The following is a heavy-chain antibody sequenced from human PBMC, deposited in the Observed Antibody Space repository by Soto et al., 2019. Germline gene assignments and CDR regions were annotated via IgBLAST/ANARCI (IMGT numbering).Heavy chain of an antibody. D-gene: IGHD3-9*01. CDR1: GFTFSSFD. V-gene: IGHV3-13*01. Sequence: GGSLRLSCAASGFTFSSFDMHWVRQATGKGLEWVSAIGTAGDTYYPGSVKGRFTISRGNAKNSLYLQMNSLRAEDTAVYYCARVGRSYDILTGYYVSGAFDIWGQGTMVTVSS. CDR2: IGTAGDT. CDR3: ARVGRSYDILTGYYVSGAFDI. J-gene: IGHJ3*02.